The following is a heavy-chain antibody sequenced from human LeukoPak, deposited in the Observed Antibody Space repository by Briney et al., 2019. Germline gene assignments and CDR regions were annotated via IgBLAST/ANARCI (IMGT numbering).Heavy chain of an antibody. V-gene: IGHV1-18*01. J-gene: IGHJ4*02. Sequence: ASVKVSCKASGYSFVLYGISWVRQAPGQGPEWMGWISTYNGNTKYAQKFQGRVTMTTDTSTSTAYMELRSLRSDDTAVYYCARGRAAAGPEWFDYWGQGTLVTVSS. CDR2: ISTYNGNT. CDR3: ARGRAAAGPEWFDY. CDR1: GYSFVLYG. D-gene: IGHD6-13*01.